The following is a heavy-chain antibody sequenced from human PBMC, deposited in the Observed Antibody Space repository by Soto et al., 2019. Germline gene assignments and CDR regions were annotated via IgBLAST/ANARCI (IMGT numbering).Heavy chain of an antibody. CDR1: GFTFSDYW. V-gene: IGHV3-74*01. Sequence: EVQLVESGGGLVQPGGSRRLSCAASGFTFSDYWMHWFRQAPGKGLVWVSRIRGDGSSTSQADSVKGRLTISRDNAKDTLYLQMNSLTVEDTAIYYCARVAVAAPRSWYFDLWGRGTLVTVSS. J-gene: IGHJ2*01. CDR2: IRGDGSST. CDR3: ARVAVAAPRSWYFDL. D-gene: IGHD6-13*01.